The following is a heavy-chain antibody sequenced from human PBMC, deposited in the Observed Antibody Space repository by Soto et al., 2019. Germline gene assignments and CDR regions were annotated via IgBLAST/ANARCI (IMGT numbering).Heavy chain of an antibody. CDR2: IDWDDDR. D-gene: IGHD3-22*01. CDR3: ARISRTPDSRGYYYTLDY. Sequence: ESGPTLVNPTQTLTLTCTFSGFSLNTNGMCVSWIRQPPGKALEWLARIDWDDDRYYSTSLKTRLTISKDTSKNQVVLTMTNMDPVDTATYYCARISRTPDSRGYYYTLDYWGQGTLVTVSS. CDR1: GFSLNTNGMC. V-gene: IGHV2-70*11. J-gene: IGHJ4*02.